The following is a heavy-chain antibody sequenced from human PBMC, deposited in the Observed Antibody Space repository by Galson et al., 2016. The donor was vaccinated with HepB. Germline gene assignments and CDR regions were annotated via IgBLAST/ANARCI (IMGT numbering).Heavy chain of an antibody. D-gene: IGHD3-3*01. V-gene: IGHV1-18*01. CDR2: ISAYNGNT. Sequence: SVKVSCKASGYTFTNYGISWVRQAPGQGLEWMGRISAYNGNTKYAQKFQGRVTMTTDTSTSTAYMELRSLRSDDTAVYYCARPNYDFGSNYRGAYDIWGQGTMVTVSS. J-gene: IGHJ3*02. CDR1: GYTFTNYG. CDR3: ARPNYDFGSNYRGAYDI.